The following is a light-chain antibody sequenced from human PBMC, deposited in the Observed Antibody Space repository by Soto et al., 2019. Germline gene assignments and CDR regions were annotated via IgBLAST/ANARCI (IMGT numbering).Light chain of an antibody. Sequence: QSVLTQPPSVSGAPGQRVTISCTGSSSNIGAGHDVHWYQHLPGTAPKLLIYGNGNRPSGVPDRFSGSKSGTSASLAITGLQAEDEADYYCQSYDSSLSGSEVFGTGTNVTVL. J-gene: IGLJ1*01. CDR1: SSNIGAGHD. CDR2: GNG. CDR3: QSYDSSLSGSEV. V-gene: IGLV1-40*01.